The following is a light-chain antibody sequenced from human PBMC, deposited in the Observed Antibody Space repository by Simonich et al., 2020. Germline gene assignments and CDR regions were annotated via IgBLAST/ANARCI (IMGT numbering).Light chain of an antibody. CDR3: AAWDDSLSGPV. V-gene: IGLV1-40*01. J-gene: IGLJ2*01. CDR2: GNG. CDR1: SSNIGAGYD. Sequence: QSVLTQPPSVSGAPGQRVTISCTGSSSNIGAGYDVHWYQQPPGTAPKPLILGNGHRPSGVPDRFSGSKSGTSASLAITGLRSEDEADYYCAAWDDSLSGPVFGGGTKLTVL.